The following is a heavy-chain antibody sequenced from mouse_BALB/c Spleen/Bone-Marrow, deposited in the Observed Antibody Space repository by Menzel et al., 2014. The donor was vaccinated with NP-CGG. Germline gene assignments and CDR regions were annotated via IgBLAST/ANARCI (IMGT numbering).Heavy chain of an antibody. CDR2: IYYSSTI. CDR1: GISITTGNYR. Sequence: EVKLVESGPGLVKPSQTVSLTCTVTGISITTGNYRWSWIRQFPGNKLEWIGYIYYSSTITYNPSLTSRTTITRDTSKNQFFLEMNSLTAEDTATYYCARDGNYAMDYWGQGTSVTVSS. D-gene: IGHD1-1*02. J-gene: IGHJ4*01. CDR3: ARDGNYAMDY. V-gene: IGHV3-5*02.